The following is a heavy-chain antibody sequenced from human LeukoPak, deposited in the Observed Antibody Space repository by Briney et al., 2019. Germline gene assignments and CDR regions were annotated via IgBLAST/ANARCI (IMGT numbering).Heavy chain of an antibody. CDR3: AKESVTTLAGYYYYMDV. D-gene: IGHD4-11*01. Sequence: GGSLRLSCAVSGFIFSSYGMNWVRQAPGKGLEWVAFIRYDGSNKYYADSVKGRFTISRDNSKNTLYLQMNSLRAEDTAVYYCAKESVTTLAGYYYYMDVWGKGTTVTVSS. J-gene: IGHJ6*03. V-gene: IGHV3-30*02. CDR2: IRYDGSNK. CDR1: GFIFSSYG.